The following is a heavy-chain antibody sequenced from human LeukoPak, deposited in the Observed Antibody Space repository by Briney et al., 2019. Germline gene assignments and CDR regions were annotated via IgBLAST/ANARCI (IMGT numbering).Heavy chain of an antibody. V-gene: IGHV1-69*05. CDR1: GGTFSSYA. CDR2: IIPIFGTA. J-gene: IGHJ4*02. Sequence: SVKVSCKASGGTFSSYATSWVRQAPGQGLEWMGGIIPIFGTANYAQKFQGRVAITTDESTSTAYMELSSLRSEDTAVYYCARVKYYDGSGYYLGYFDYWGQGTLVTVSS. D-gene: IGHD3-22*01. CDR3: ARVKYYDGSGYYLGYFDY.